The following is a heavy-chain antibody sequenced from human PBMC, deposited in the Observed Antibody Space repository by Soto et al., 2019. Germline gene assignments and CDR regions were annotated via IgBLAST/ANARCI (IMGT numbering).Heavy chain of an antibody. V-gene: IGHV3-23*01. D-gene: IGHD2-15*01. CDR3: AKGGVGVGYCSGGSCYYDY. J-gene: IGHJ4*02. Sequence: EVQLLESGGGLVQPGGSLRLSCAASGFTFSSYAMSWVRQAPGKGLEWVSAISGSGGSTYYADSVKGRLTISRDNSKNTLNLQRNSLKAEDTAVYYCAKGGVGVGYCSGGSCYYDYWGQGTLVTVSS. CDR2: ISGSGGST. CDR1: GFTFSSYA.